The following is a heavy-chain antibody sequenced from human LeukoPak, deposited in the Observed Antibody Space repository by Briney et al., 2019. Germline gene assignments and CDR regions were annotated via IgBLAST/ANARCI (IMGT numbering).Heavy chain of an antibody. V-gene: IGHV3-33*01. J-gene: IGHJ3*02. CDR2: ILNDGSQE. D-gene: IGHD3-16*01. Sequence: GRSLRLSCAASGFTFSSYGMHWVRQAPGKGLEWVAVILNDGSQEKYADSVKGRFTISRDNSKNTLFLQMNSLRAENTAVYYCARDDALGDNALDIWGQGTMVTVSS. CDR3: ARDDALGDNALDI. CDR1: GFTFSSYG.